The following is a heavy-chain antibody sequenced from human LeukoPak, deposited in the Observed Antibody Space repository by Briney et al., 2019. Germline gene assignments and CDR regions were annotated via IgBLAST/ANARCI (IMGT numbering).Heavy chain of an antibody. CDR1: GFTFSNYA. V-gene: IGHV3-64*01. Sequence: GGSLRLSCAASGFTFSNYAMHWVRQAPGKGLEYVSAISSNGGSTYYANSVKGRFTISRDNSKNTLYLQMGSPRAEDMAVYYCARDLRLKELAYCGGDCLDYWGQGTLVTVSS. J-gene: IGHJ4*02. CDR3: ARDLRLKELAYCGGDCLDY. D-gene: IGHD2-21*02. CDR2: ISSNGGST.